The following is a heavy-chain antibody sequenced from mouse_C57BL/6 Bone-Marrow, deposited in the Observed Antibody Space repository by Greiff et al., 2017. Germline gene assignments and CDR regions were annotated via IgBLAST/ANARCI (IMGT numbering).Heavy chain of an antibody. CDR2: ISGGGGNT. CDR3: ASTVVATDY. D-gene: IGHD1-1*01. CDR1: GFTFSSYT. J-gene: IGHJ2*01. Sequence: EVQLVESGGGLVKPGGSLKLSCAASGFTFSSYTMSWVRQTPEKRLEWVATISGGGGNTYYPDSVKGRFTISRDNAKNTLYMRMSSLRSEDTALYYCASTVVATDYWGQGTTLTVSS. V-gene: IGHV5-9*01.